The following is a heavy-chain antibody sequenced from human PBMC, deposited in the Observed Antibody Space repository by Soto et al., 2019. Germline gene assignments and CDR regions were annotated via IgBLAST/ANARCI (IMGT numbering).Heavy chain of an antibody. Sequence: QVQLVQSGAEVKKPGASVKVSCKASGYTFTSYGISWVRQAPGQGLEWMGWISAYNGNTNYAQKLQGRVTMTTDTSTSTAYRELRSLRSDDTAVYYCARDPGYWTPYYYYGMDVWGQGTTVTVSS. J-gene: IGHJ6*02. CDR2: ISAYNGNT. V-gene: IGHV1-18*01. CDR1: GYTFTSYG. D-gene: IGHD5-18*01. CDR3: ARDPGYWTPYYYYGMDV.